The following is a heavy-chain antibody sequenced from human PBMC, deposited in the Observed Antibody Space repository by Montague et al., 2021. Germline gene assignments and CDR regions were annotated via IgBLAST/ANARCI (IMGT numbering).Heavy chain of an antibody. CDR1: RSLISSYYY. V-gene: IGHV4-38-2*02. Sequence: SETLSLTCTVYRSLISSYYYRGWIRQPPGRGLEMRGSVPDGGRTYYKPSLKRRATISVDTSNNLFSLKLSSVTAVDTAMYYCARERDRYYYMDIWGKGTTVTVSS. J-gene: IGHJ6*03. CDR2: VPDGGRT. CDR3: ARERDRYYYMDI.